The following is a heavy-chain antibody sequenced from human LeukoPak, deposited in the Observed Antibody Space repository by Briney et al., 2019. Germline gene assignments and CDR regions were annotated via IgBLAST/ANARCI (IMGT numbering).Heavy chain of an antibody. CDR3: TRSLLWFGELPSNDAFDI. V-gene: IGHV3-49*04. CDR2: IRRKAYGGTT. J-gene: IGHJ3*02. CDR1: GFTVSSNY. D-gene: IGHD3-10*01. Sequence: GGSLRLSCTASGFTVSSNYMSWVRQAPGKGLEWVGFIRRKAYGGTTEYAASVKGRFTISRDDSKSIAYLQMNSLKTEDTAVYYCTRSLLWFGELPSNDAFDIWGQGTMVTVSS.